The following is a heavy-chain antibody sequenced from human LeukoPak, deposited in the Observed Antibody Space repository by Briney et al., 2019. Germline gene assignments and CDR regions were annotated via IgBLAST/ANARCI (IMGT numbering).Heavy chain of an antibody. CDR2: IVVGSGNT. Sequence: RASVKVSCKASGFTFTSSAVQWVRQARGQRLEWIGWIVVGSGNTNYAQKFQERVTITRDMSTSTAYMELSSLGSEDTAVYYCAAPGGYCSGGSCPQDYYYYGMDVWGKGTTVTVSS. CDR1: GFTFTSSA. V-gene: IGHV1-58*01. J-gene: IGHJ6*04. D-gene: IGHD2-15*01. CDR3: AAPGGYCSGGSCPQDYYYYGMDV.